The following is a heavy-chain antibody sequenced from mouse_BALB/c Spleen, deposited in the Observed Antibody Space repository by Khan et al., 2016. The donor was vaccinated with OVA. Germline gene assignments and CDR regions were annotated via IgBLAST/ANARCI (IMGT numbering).Heavy chain of an antibody. J-gene: IGHJ3*01. Sequence: QLQLKQSGAELVKPGASVKLSCKASGYTFTSYYMYWVTQRPGQGLEWIGEINPSKGGTNFNEKFKRQATLTVYKSARTAYMQLSSLTTEDSAVYYCTREGYGGFAYWGQGTLVTVSA. CDR3: TREGYGGFAY. CDR1: GYTFTSYY. CDR2: INPSKGGT. V-gene: IGHV1S81*02. D-gene: IGHD3-1*01.